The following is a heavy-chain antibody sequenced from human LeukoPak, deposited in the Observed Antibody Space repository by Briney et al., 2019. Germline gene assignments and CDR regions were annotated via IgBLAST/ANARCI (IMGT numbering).Heavy chain of an antibody. J-gene: IGHJ4*02. CDR2: ITTSGSTM. CDR1: GFTFSDYY. CDR3: ARPSAPYYYDSSAYYAY. V-gene: IGHV3-11*01. D-gene: IGHD3-22*01. Sequence: GGSLRLSCAASGFTFSDYYMSWIRQAPGKGLEWVAYITTSGSTMYYADSVKGRFTISRDNAKKSLYLQMNSLRAEDTAVYYCARPSAPYYYDSSAYYAYWGQGTLVTVSS.